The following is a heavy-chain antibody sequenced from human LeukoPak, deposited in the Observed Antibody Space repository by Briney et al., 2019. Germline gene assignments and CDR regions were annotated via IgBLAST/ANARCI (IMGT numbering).Heavy chain of an antibody. CDR1: GFRFSGFW. Sequence: PGGSLRLSCAASGFRFSGFWMSWVRQAPGKGPEWVANINQESSEKYYVDSVRGRFTISRDNAKNSLSLQMNSMRVDDTAVYYCAREVDRSFGYWGQGNVVTVSS. CDR3: AREVDRSFGY. CDR2: INQESSEK. J-gene: IGHJ4*02. V-gene: IGHV3-7*01. D-gene: IGHD1-26*01.